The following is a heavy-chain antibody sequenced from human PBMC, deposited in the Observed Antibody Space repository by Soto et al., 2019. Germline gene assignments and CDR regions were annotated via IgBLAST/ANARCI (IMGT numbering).Heavy chain of an antibody. CDR3: AKHSSGWYGGFDY. J-gene: IGHJ4*02. Sequence: GGSLRLSCAASGFTFSSYCMHWVRQAPGKGLEWVAVISYDGSNKYYADSVKGRFTISRDNSKNTLYLQMNSLRAEDTAVYYCAKHSSGWYGGFDYWGQGPLVTVFS. CDR2: ISYDGSNK. D-gene: IGHD6-19*01. V-gene: IGHV3-30*18. CDR1: GFTFSSYC.